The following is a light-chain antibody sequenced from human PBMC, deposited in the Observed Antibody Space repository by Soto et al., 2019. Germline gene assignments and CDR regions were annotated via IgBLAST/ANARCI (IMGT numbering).Light chain of an antibody. CDR1: SSDVGGYNY. CDR2: EVS. V-gene: IGLV2-14*01. CDR3: SSYTSSSSLV. J-gene: IGLJ1*01. Sequence: QSALTQPASVSGSPGQSITISCTGTSSDVGGYNYVSWYQQHPGKAPKLMIYEVSNRPSGVSNRFSGSKSGNTASLTSYGLQAGDAADCYCSSYTSSSSLVFGNGTKVTVL.